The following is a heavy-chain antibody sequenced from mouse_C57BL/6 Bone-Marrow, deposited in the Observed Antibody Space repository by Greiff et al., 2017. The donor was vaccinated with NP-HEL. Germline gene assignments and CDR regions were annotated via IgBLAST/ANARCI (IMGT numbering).Heavy chain of an antibody. Sequence: EVKLMESGGGLVKPGGSLKLSCAASGFTFSSYAMSWVRQTPEKRLEWVAAISDGGSYTYYPDNVKGRFTISRDNAKNNLYLQMSHLKSEDTAMYYCAVVARGHYYWGQGTTLTVSS. CDR3: AVVARGHYY. V-gene: IGHV5-4*03. CDR2: ISDGGSYT. D-gene: IGHD1-1*01. CDR1: GFTFSSYA. J-gene: IGHJ2*01.